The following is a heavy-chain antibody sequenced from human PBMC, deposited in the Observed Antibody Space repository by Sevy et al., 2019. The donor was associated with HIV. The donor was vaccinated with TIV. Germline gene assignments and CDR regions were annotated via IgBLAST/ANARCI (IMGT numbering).Heavy chain of an antibody. CDR3: ARGGKLWFGELYYYGMDV. CDR1: GFTFSSYW. V-gene: IGHV3-7*01. J-gene: IGHJ6*02. D-gene: IGHD3-10*01. CDR2: IKQDGSEK. Sequence: GGSLRLSCAASGFTFSSYWMSWVRQAPGKGLEWVANIKQDGSEKYYVDSVKGRFTISRDNAKNSLYLQMNSLRAKDTAVYYCARGGKLWFGELYYYGMDVWGQGTTVTVSS.